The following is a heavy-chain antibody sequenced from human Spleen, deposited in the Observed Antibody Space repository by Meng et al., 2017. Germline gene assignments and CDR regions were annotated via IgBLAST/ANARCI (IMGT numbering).Heavy chain of an antibody. D-gene: IGHD2-2*01. CDR2: VSHDGNSG. CDR1: GFTFSNYG. J-gene: IGHJ4*02. Sequence: VQLVESGGGLVQPGRSLRLYVAASGFTFSNYGMSWVRQDPGKGPQWVAIVSHDGNSGCYADSVKGRFTISRDNAKNSLYLQMNNLRAEDTAVYYCARPYSSSYFDLWGQGTLVTVSS. CDR3: ARPYSSSYFDL. V-gene: IGHV3-30*03.